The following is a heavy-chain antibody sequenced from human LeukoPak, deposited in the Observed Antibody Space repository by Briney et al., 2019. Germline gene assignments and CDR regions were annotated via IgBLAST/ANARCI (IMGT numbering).Heavy chain of an antibody. D-gene: IGHD6-6*01. Sequence: KPSETLSLTCTVSGGSISSSSYYWGWIRQPPGKGLEWIGYIYHSGSTYYNPSLKSRVTISVDRSKNQFSLKLSSVTAADTAVYYCAREEYSSSFLVSKAFDIWGQGTMVTVSS. CDR3: AREEYSSSFLVSKAFDI. CDR1: GGSISSSSYY. V-gene: IGHV4-39*07. J-gene: IGHJ3*02. CDR2: IYHSGST.